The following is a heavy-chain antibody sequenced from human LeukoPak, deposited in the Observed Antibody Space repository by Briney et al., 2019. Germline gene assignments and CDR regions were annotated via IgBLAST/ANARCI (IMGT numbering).Heavy chain of an antibody. Sequence: PRASVKVSCEVSGYTLTGLSRNWVRQAPGKGLEWMGGFDPEDSETFYAETFQRRVTMTEDPSTDTAYMELSSLRSEDTPVYCCATGPYQLPIRLDYWGQGTLVTVSS. CDR3: ATGPYQLPIRLDY. CDR2: FDPEDSET. D-gene: IGHD2-2*01. V-gene: IGHV1-24*01. J-gene: IGHJ4*02. CDR1: GYTLTGLS.